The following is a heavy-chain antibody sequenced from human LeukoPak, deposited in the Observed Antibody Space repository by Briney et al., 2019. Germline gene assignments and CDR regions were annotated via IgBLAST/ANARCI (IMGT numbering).Heavy chain of an antibody. V-gene: IGHV4-34*01. CDR2: VNHSGST. CDR3: ARSYGYDNYYYYYMDV. Sequence: SETLSLTCAVYGGSFSGYYWSWIRQPPGKGLEWIGEVNHSGSTKYNPSLKSRVTISVDKSKNQFSLKLSSVTAADTAVYYCARSYGYDNYYYYYMDVWGKGTTVTVSS. J-gene: IGHJ6*03. CDR1: GGSFSGYY. D-gene: IGHD5-18*01.